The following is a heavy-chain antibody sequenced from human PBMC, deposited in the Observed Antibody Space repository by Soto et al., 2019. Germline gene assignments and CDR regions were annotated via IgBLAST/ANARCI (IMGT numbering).Heavy chain of an antibody. CDR3: ARSRSYDSVWGSYRYTPFDY. Sequence: SGPTLVNPTQTLTLTCTFSGFSLSTSGMCVSWIRQPPGKALEWLALIDWDDDKYYSTSLKTRLTISKDTSKNQVVLTMTNMDTVDTATYYCARSRSYDSVWGSYRYTPFDYWGQGTMVTVYS. CDR2: IDWDDDK. CDR1: GFSLSTSGMC. D-gene: IGHD3-16*02. V-gene: IGHV2-70*01. J-gene: IGHJ4*02.